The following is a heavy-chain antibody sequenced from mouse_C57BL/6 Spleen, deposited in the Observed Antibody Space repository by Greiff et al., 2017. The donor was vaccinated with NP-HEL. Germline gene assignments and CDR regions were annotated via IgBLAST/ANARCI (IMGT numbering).Heavy chain of an antibody. CDR1: GYTFTDYE. D-gene: IGHD4-1*01. CDR2: IDPETGGT. Sequence: QVQLQQSGAELVRPGASVTLSCKASGYTFTDYEMHWVKQTPVHGLEWLGAIDPETGGTAYKQKFKGKAILTADKSSSTAYMELRSLTSEDSAVYYCTDTGTNYWGQGTTLTVSS. V-gene: IGHV1-15*01. J-gene: IGHJ2*01. CDR3: TDTGTNY.